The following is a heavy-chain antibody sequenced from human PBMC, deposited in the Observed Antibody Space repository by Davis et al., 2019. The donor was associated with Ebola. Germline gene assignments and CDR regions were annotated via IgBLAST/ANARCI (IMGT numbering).Heavy chain of an antibody. CDR2: INHSGGT. Sequence: MPSETLSLTCAVYGGSFSGYYWSWNRQPPGKGLEWIGEINHSGGTNYNPALKSRVTISVDTSKNQFSLKLSSVTAADTAVYYCATPPWGFRAGGQGTLVTVSS. CDR1: GGSFSGYY. V-gene: IGHV4-34*01. CDR3: ATPPWGFRA. J-gene: IGHJ4*02. D-gene: IGHD3-10*01.